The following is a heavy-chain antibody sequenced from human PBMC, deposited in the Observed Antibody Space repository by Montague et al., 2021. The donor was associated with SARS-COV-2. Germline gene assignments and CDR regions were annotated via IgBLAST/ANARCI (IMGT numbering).Heavy chain of an antibody. V-gene: IGHV2-70*01. D-gene: IGHD1-1*01. CDR1: GFSLSTSGMC. CDR2: IDWDDDK. Sequence: PALVKPTQTLTQTCTFSGFSLSTSGMCVSWIRQPPGKALERLALIDWDDDKYYSTSPKTRLTISKDTSKNQVVLTMTNMDPVDTATYYCARIRDNWNGDYYYGMDVWGQGTTVTVSS. J-gene: IGHJ6*02. CDR3: ARIRDNWNGDYYYGMDV.